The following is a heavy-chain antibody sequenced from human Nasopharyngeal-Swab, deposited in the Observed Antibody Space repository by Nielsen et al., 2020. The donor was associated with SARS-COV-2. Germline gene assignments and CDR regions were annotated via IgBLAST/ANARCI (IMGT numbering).Heavy chain of an antibody. CDR2: ISGDSDST. Sequence: GESLKISCAASGFTFSNFAMSWVRQAPGKGLEWVSVISGDSDSTYYTDSVRGRFTISRDNSKNTLNLQMNNLRAKDTAIYYCAKDRDSGDDSDDYYHYYGMDVWGQGTTVTVFS. CDR1: GFTFSNFA. V-gene: IGHV3-23*01. J-gene: IGHJ6*02. CDR3: AKDRDSGDDSDDYYHYYGMDV. D-gene: IGHD5-12*01.